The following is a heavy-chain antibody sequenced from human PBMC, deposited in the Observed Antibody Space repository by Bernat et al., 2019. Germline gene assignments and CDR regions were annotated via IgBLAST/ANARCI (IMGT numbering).Heavy chain of an antibody. CDR1: GFTFSDYY. Sequence: QVQLVESGGGLVKPGGSLRLSCAASGFTFSDYYISWIRQAPGKGLELVSYISSSSTYTNYADSVKGRFTISRDKAKNSLYLQMNSLRAEDTAVYYCASQWLDDYYDYWGQGTLVTVSS. D-gene: IGHD6-19*01. CDR2: ISSSSTYT. V-gene: IGHV3-11*05. J-gene: IGHJ4*02. CDR3: ASQWLDDYYDY.